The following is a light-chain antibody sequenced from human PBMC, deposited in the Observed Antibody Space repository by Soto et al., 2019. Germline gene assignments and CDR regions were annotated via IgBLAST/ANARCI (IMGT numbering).Light chain of an antibody. CDR3: QQRSNWPPVT. J-gene: IGKJ5*01. CDR2: DAS. CDR1: QSVSSY. Sequence: EIVLTQSPATLSLSPGERATLSCRASQSVSSYLAWYQQKPCQAPRRLIYDASNTATGIPARFSGRGSGTVFTLTISSLEPQDFAVYYCQQRSNWPPVTFGQGTRLEIK. V-gene: IGKV3-11*01.